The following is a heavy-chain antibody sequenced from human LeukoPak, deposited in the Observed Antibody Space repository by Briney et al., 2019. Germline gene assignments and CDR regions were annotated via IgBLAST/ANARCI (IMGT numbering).Heavy chain of an antibody. Sequence: SETLSLTCVVYGGSFSGYYWSWIRQPPGKGLEWIGEINHSGSTNYNPSLKSRVTISVDTSKNQFSLKLSSVTAADTAVYYCARQVVAAAGTVGYYYYMDVWGKGTTVTVSS. D-gene: IGHD6-13*01. V-gene: IGHV4-34*01. CDR2: INHSGST. CDR3: ARQVVAAAGTVGYYYYMDV. J-gene: IGHJ6*03. CDR1: GGSFSGYY.